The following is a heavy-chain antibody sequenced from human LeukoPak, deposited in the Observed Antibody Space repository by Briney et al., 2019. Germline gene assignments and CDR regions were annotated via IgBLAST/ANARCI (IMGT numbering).Heavy chain of an antibody. V-gene: IGHV4-38-2*02. CDR1: CYSISSGYY. Sequence: NPSETLSLTCAVSCYSISSGYYWGWIRQPPGKGLEWIGSIYHSGSTYYNPSLKSRVTISVDTSKNQFSLKLSSVTAADTAVYYCARDWGYCSSTSCYRDYYYYYMDVWGKGTTVTVSS. D-gene: IGHD2-2*02. J-gene: IGHJ6*03. CDR2: IYHSGST. CDR3: ARDWGYCSSTSCYRDYYYYYMDV.